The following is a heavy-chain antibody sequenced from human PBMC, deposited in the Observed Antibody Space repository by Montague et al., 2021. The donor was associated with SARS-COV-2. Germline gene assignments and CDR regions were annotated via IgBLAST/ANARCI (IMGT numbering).Heavy chain of an antibody. Sequence: SETLSLTCTVSGDSMTYFYWSWIRQTPEKGLEWIGYIFYHGTTKYNPSLESRVTITVDTSKDQFYLTLNSVTAADTAVYYCARGATRTFDYWGQGTRVTVSS. CDR3: ARGATRTFDY. V-gene: IGHV4-59*01. D-gene: IGHD1-1*01. CDR1: GDSMTYFY. CDR2: IFYHGTT. J-gene: IGHJ4*02.